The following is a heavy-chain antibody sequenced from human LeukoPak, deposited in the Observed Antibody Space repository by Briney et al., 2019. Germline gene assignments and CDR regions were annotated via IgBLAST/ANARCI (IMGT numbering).Heavy chain of an antibody. D-gene: IGHD2-2*01. J-gene: IGHJ3*02. V-gene: IGHV1-69*05. Sequence: ASVKVSCKASGGTFSSYAISWVRQAPGQGLEWMGGIIPIFGTANYAQKLQGRVTITTDESTSTAYMELSSLRSEDTAVYYCASCWTSCHQDAFDIWGQGTMVTVSS. CDR3: ASCWTSCHQDAFDI. CDR1: GGTFSSYA. CDR2: IIPIFGTA.